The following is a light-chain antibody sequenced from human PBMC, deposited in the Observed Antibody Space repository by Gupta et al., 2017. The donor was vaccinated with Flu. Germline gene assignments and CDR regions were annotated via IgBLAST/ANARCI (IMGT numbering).Light chain of an antibody. J-gene: IGLJ2*01. CDR1: ISDVGAYVY. Sequence: TVSISDVGAYVYVSWYQQVPGVAPERILYDVIQRPSAVPDPLTGSKSGNTASVTISGLQPDDEADYDCNSYGASIFFGGGTRLTVL. CDR2: DVI. CDR3: NSYGASIF. V-gene: IGLV2-11*01.